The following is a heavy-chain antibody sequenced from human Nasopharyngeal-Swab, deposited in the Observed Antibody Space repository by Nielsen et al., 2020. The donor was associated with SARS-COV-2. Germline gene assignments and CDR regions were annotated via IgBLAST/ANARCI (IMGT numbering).Heavy chain of an antibody. CDR3: ARHFRGGDV. CDR2: IYYTGST. D-gene: IGHD3-10*01. V-gene: IGHV4-59*08. CDR1: GGSISPYY. Sequence: SETLSLTCTVSGGSISPYYWGWIRQPPGKGLEWIGYIYYTGSTNYNPSLKSRLPISVDRSKNQFSLRLSSVTAADTAVYYCARHFRGGDVWGNGTTVTVSS. J-gene: IGHJ6*04.